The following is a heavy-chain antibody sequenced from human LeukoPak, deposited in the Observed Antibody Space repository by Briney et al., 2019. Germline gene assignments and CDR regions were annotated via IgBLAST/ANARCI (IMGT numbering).Heavy chain of an antibody. CDR1: GYTFTDYY. CDR2: INPNNGGT. J-gene: IGHJ6*03. D-gene: IGHD3-9*01. CDR3: ASSFDGLSYCYYMDV. Sequence: ASVKVSCKASGYTFTDYYMHWVRQAPAQGIGWVGWINPNNGGTNYVQQFQDRAIMIRDTSISPHYMALSRPGTDEAPVCYCASSFDGLSYCYYMDVWGKGTTVTVSS. V-gene: IGHV1-2*02.